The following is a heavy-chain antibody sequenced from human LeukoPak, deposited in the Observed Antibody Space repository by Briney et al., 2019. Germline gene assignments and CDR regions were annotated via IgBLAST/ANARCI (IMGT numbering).Heavy chain of an antibody. CDR2: IYTSGST. CDR3: ARELKGPEGLKGAAAGYFDY. J-gene: IGHJ4*02. V-gene: IGHV4-61*02. CDR1: GGSISSSSYY. D-gene: IGHD6-13*01. Sequence: PSETLSLTCTVSGGSISSSSYYWSWIRQPAGKGLEWIGRIYTSGSTNYNPSLKSRVTISVDTSKNQFSLKLSSVTAADTAVYYCARELKGPEGLKGAAAGYFDYWGQGTLVTVSS.